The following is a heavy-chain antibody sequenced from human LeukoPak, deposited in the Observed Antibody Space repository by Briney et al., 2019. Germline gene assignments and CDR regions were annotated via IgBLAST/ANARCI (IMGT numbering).Heavy chain of an antibody. CDR2: IRYDGSNK. CDR3: ARPGSPYDYGDYGDY. V-gene: IGHV3-30*02. Sequence: GGSLRLSCAASGFTFSSYGMHWVRQAPGKGLEWVAFIRYDGSNKYYADSVKGRFTISRDNSKNTLYLQMNSLRAEDTAVYYCARPGSPYDYGDYGDYWGQGTLVTVSS. CDR1: GFTFSSYG. D-gene: IGHD4-17*01. J-gene: IGHJ4*02.